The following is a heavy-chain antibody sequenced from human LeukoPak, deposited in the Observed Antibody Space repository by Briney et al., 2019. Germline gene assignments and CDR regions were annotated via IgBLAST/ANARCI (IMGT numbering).Heavy chain of an antibody. D-gene: IGHD4-11*01. J-gene: IGHJ6*03. CDR3: ARVEETLTTAAIIRKYYYYYYYMDV. V-gene: IGHV3-23*01. Sequence: GGSLRLSCAASGFTFSSYGTSWVRQAPGKGLEWVSAISGSGGSTYYADSVKGRFTISRDNSKNTLYLQMNSLRAEDTAVYYCARVEETLTTAAIIRKYYYYYYYMDVWGKGTTVTVSS. CDR2: ISGSGGST. CDR1: GFTFSSYG.